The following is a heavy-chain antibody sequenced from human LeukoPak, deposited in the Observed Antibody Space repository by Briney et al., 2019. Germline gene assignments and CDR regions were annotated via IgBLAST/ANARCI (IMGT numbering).Heavy chain of an antibody. V-gene: IGHV3-21*01. CDR1: GFTFSSYG. CDR2: ISSSSSYI. J-gene: IGHJ4*02. CDR3: ARATTYDILTGYSDY. Sequence: GGSLRLSCAASGFTFSSYGMSWVRQAPGKGLEWVSSISSSSSYIYYADSVKGRFTISRDNAKKSLFLQMNSLRAEDTAVYYCARATTYDILTGYSDYWGQGTLVTVSS. D-gene: IGHD3-9*01.